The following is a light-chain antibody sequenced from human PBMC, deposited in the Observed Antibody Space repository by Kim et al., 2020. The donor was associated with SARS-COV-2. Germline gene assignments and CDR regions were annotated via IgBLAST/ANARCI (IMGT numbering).Light chain of an antibody. CDR2: LNSDGSH. J-gene: IGLJ7*01. CDR1: SGHSMYA. V-gene: IGLV4-69*01. CDR3: QTWGTGIHV. Sequence: ASVKLTCTLSSGHSMYAIAWHQQQPEKGPRYLMKLNSDGSHSKGDGIPDRFSGSSSGAERYLTISSLQSEDEADYYCQTWGTGIHVFGGGTQLTVL.